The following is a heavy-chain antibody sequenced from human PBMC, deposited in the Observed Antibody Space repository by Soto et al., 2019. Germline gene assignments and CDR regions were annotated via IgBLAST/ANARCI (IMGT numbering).Heavy chain of an antibody. Sequence: QLQLQESGSGLVKPSQTLSLTCAVSGGSISSGGSSWTWIRQPPGKGLGWIGYIYHSGSTYYNPSLKGRVTISVDRSKNQFSLKLTSVTAADTAVYYCAGGAVVNFDSWGQGTLVTVSS. D-gene: IGHD3-22*01. CDR3: AGGAVVNFDS. J-gene: IGHJ4*02. CDR2: IYHSGST. V-gene: IGHV4-30-2*01. CDR1: GGSISSGGSS.